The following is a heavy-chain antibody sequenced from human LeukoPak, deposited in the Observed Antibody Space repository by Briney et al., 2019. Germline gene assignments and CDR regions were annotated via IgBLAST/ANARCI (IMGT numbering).Heavy chain of an antibody. CDR1: GFAFNTYA. Sequence: GGSLRLSCAASGFAFNTYAMHWVRQAPGQGLERVALIWHDGSHKFYSNSVRGQFTISRDNSKNTVSLQMNNLRAEDTAVYYCARPRQMTTVTSFDYWGQGTLVTVSS. J-gene: IGHJ4*02. V-gene: IGHV3-33*01. D-gene: IGHD4-17*01. CDR2: IWHDGSHK. CDR3: ARPRQMTTVTSFDY.